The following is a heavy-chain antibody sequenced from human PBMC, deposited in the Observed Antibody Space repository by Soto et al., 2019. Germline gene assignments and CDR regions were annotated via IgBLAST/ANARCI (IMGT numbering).Heavy chain of an antibody. Sequence: QVHVVQSGAEVKKPGSSVKVTCKAFGGTFNSFGINWVRQAPGQGLEWMGGIIPVFGTTKYAQKFRDRVTLVADGATSTSYMELSSLTSADTAVYYCAIEVWGRGGYYLDSWGQGTLVTVSS. CDR1: GGTFNSFG. J-gene: IGHJ4*02. D-gene: IGHD7-27*01. CDR2: IIPVFGTT. V-gene: IGHV1-69*01. CDR3: AIEVWGRGGYYLDS.